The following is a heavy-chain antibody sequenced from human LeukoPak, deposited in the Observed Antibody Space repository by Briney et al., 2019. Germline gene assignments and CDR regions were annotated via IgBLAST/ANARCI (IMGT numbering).Heavy chain of an antibody. CDR3: AELGITMIGGV. J-gene: IGHJ6*04. CDR1: GFTFDDYT. D-gene: IGHD3-10*02. CDR2: ITWDGSTI. Sequence: GSLRLSCAASGFTFDDYTMHWVRQAPGNGLEWVSLITWDGSTIYYADSVKGRFTISRDNAKNSLYLQMNSLRAEDTAVYYCAELGITMIGGVWGKGTTVTISS. V-gene: IGHV3-43*01.